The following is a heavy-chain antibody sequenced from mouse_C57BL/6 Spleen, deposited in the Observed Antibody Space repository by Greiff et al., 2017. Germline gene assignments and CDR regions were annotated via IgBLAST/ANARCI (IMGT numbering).Heavy chain of an antibody. D-gene: IGHD4-1*01. CDR3: ARHHWDTGFDY. V-gene: IGHV5-12*01. J-gene: IGHJ2*01. Sequence: DVKLVESGGGLVQPGGSLKLSCAASGFTFSDYYMYWVRQTPEKRLEWVAYISNGGGSTYYPDTVKGRFTISRDNAKNTLYLQMSRLKSEDTAMYYCARHHWDTGFDYWGQGTTLTVSS. CDR2: ISNGGGST. CDR1: GFTFSDYY.